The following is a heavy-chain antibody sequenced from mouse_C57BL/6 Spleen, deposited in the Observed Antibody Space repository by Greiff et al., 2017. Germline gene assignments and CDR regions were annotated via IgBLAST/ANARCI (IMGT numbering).Heavy chain of an antibody. CDR1: GFTFSSYG. J-gene: IGHJ3*01. D-gene: IGHD3-2*02. Sequence: EVQGVESGGDLVKPGGSLKLSCAASGFTFSSYGMSWVRQTPDKRLEWVATISSGGSYTYYPDSVKGRFTISRDNAKNTLYLQMSSLKSEDTAMYYCASHSSGYGAYWGQGTLVTVSA. V-gene: IGHV5-6*01. CDR3: ASHSSGYGAY. CDR2: ISSGGSYT.